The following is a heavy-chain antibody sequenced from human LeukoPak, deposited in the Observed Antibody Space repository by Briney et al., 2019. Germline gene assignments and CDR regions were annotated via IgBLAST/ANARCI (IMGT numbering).Heavy chain of an antibody. CDR1: GISLSNARMG. CDR3: ARTNGDYAAFGI. Sequence: SGPVLVKPTETLTLTCTVSGISLSNARMGVSWIRQPPGKALEWLAHIFSNDEKSHKKSLKSSLTISKDTSKRQVVLTMTNMDPVDTATYYCARTNGDYAAFGIWGQGTMVTVSS. V-gene: IGHV2-26*01. CDR2: IFSNDEK. J-gene: IGHJ3*02. D-gene: IGHD4-17*01.